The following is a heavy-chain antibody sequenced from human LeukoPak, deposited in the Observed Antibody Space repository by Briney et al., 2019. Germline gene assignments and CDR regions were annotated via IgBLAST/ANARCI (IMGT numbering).Heavy chain of an antibody. Sequence: SEALSLTCAVSGVSISSYYWSWIRQPPGKGLEWIGYIYYTGSTNYNPSLKSRVTISVDTSKNQFSLKLTSVTAADTAVYYCARQDNSGYYHFDYWGQGTLVTVSS. J-gene: IGHJ4*02. CDR2: IYYTGST. CDR3: ARQDNSGYYHFDY. CDR1: GVSISSYY. D-gene: IGHD3-22*01. V-gene: IGHV4-59*08.